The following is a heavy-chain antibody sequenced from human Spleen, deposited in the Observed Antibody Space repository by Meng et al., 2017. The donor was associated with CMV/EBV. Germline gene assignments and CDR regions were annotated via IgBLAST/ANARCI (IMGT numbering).Heavy chain of an antibody. V-gene: IGHV3-73*02. CDR1: GFTFSGSA. Sequence: QLVESGGGLVQPWGSLKLSCAASGFTFSGSAVHWVRQASGKGLEWVGRIRSKRSNYATAYAASVKGRFTISRDDSKNTAYLQMSSLKTEDTAMYHCTRLHGDYAGDGFDIWGQGTMVTVSS. CDR3: TRLHGDYAGDGFDI. D-gene: IGHD4-17*01. J-gene: IGHJ3*02. CDR2: IRSKRSNYAT.